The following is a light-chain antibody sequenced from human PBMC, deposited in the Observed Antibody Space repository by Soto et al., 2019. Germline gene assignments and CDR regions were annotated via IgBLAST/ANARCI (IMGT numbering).Light chain of an antibody. CDR1: QSLNSY. Sequence: EIVLTQSPATLSLSPGERATLSCRASQSLNSYLAWFQQKPGQAPRLLIYDASNRATGIPARFSGSGSGTDFPLTISSLEPADFAVYYCQQRRDWPLTFGGGTKVEIK. CDR3: QQRRDWPLT. CDR2: DAS. J-gene: IGKJ4*01. V-gene: IGKV3-11*01.